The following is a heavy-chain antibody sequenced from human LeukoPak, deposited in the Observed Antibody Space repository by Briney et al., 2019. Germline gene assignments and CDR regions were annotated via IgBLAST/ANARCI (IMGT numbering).Heavy chain of an antibody. D-gene: IGHD3-10*01. V-gene: IGHV1-2*02. CDR2: INPNSGGT. Sequence: GSSVKVSCKASGGTFSSYAISWVRQAPGQGLEWMGWINPNSGGTNYAQKFQGRVTMTRDTSISTAYMELSRLRSDDTAVYYCARSALWDDAFDIWGQGTMVTVSS. J-gene: IGHJ3*02. CDR3: ARSALWDDAFDI. CDR1: GGTFSSYA.